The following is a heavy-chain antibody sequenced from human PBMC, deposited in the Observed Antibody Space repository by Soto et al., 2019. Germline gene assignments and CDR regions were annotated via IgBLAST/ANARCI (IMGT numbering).Heavy chain of an antibody. CDR3: ARKYYYDSSGYPDY. Sequence: LRLSCAASGFTFSDYYMSWIRQAPGKGLEWVSYISSSGSTIYYADSVKGRFTISRDNAKNSLYLQMNSLRAEDTAVYYCARKYYYDSSGYPDYWGQGTLVTVSS. D-gene: IGHD3-22*01. CDR2: ISSSGSTI. V-gene: IGHV3-11*01. CDR1: GFTFSDYY. J-gene: IGHJ4*02.